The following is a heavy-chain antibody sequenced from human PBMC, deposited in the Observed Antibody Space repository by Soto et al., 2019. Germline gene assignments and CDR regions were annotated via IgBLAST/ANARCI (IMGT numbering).Heavy chain of an antibody. D-gene: IGHD4-17*01. CDR2: IYYSGST. V-gene: IGHV4-59*01. Sequence: SETLSLTCTVSGGSISSYYWSWIRQPPGKGLEWIGYIYYSGSTNYNPSLKSRVTISVDTSKNQFSLKLSPVTAADTAVYYCARGPLLPTVGYNWFDPWGQGTLVTVSS. J-gene: IGHJ5*02. CDR1: GGSISSYY. CDR3: ARGPLLPTVGYNWFDP.